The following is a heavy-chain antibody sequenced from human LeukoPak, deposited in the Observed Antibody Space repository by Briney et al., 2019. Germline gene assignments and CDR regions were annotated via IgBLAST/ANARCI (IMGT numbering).Heavy chain of an antibody. V-gene: IGHV4-34*01. J-gene: IGHJ4*02. CDR2: IYYSGST. Sequence: PSETLSLTCAVYGGSFSGYYWSWIRQPPGKGLEWIGSIYYSGSTYYNTSLKSRVTISVDTSKNQFSLKLSSVTAADTAVYYCARGAASTGYDYWGQGTLVTVSS. CDR1: GGSFSGYY. D-gene: IGHD2-15*01. CDR3: ARGAASTGYDY.